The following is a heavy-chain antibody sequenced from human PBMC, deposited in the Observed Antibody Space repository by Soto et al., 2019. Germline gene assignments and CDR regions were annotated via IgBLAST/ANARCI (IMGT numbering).Heavy chain of an antibody. D-gene: IGHD3-3*01. J-gene: IGHJ6*02. Sequence: PGGSLRLSCAASGFTFSSYGMHWVRQAPGKGLEWVAVISYDGSNKYYADSVKGRFTISRDNSKNTLYLQMNSLRAEDTAVYYYAKGAPPGAEADFWRTYYYYCMDVWGQGTTVTVSS. V-gene: IGHV3-30*18. CDR1: GFTFSSYG. CDR2: ISYDGSNK. CDR3: AKGAPPGAEADFWRTYYYYCMDV.